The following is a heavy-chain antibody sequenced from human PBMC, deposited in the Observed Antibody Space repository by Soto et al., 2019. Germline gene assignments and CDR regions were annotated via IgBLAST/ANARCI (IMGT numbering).Heavy chain of an antibody. D-gene: IGHD3-3*01. CDR3: TTDGYDFWSGSPNYYYYGMDV. Sequence: GGSLRLSCAASGFTFSNAWMSWVRQAPGKGLEWVGHIKSKTDGGTTDYAAPVKGRFTISRDDSKNTLYLQMNSLKTEDTAVYYCTTDGYDFWSGSPNYYYYGMDVWGQGTTVTVSS. V-gene: IGHV3-15*01. CDR1: GFTFSNAW. CDR2: IKSKTDGGTT. J-gene: IGHJ6*02.